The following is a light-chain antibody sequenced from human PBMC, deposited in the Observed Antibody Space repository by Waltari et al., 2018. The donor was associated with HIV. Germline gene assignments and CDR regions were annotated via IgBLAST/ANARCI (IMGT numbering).Light chain of an antibody. J-gene: IGLJ2*01. Sequence: QSVLTQPPSASGTPGQRVTISCSGSSSNIGINSVNWFQQFPGTAPKLLIDKDNRRPSAVPDRVSGSLSGTSASLAISGLQSEDEADYYCAAWDDSLNGHVIFGGGTKLTVL. CDR3: AAWDDSLNGHVI. V-gene: IGLV1-44*01. CDR1: SSNIGINS. CDR2: KDN.